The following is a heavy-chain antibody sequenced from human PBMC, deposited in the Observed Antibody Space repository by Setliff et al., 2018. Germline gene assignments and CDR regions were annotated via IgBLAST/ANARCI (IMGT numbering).Heavy chain of an antibody. Sequence: SETLSLTCTVSGGSISSYYWSWIRQPPGKGREWIGYIYASGSTNYNPSLKSRVTLSVDTSKNQFSLKVSSVTAADTAVYYCARHTIAMSTIISYFDYWGQGTLVTVSS. CDR3: ARHTIAMSTIISYFDY. J-gene: IGHJ4*02. CDR2: IYASGST. V-gene: IGHV4-59*08. CDR1: GGSISSYY. D-gene: IGHD3-10*01.